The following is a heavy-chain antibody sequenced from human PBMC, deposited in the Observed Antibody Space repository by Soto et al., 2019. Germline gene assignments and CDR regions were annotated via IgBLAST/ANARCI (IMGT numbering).Heavy chain of an antibody. D-gene: IGHD3-3*01. Sequence: PGGSLRLSCAASGFTFSNAWMSWVRQAPGKGLEWVGRIKSKTDGGTTDYAAPVKGRFTISRDDSKNTLYLQMNSLKTEDTAVYYCTTDCAELRSLEWLLYRFPSRGYYYGMDVWGQGTTVTVSS. V-gene: IGHV3-15*01. CDR3: TTDCAELRSLEWLLYRFPSRGYYYGMDV. CDR2: IKSKTDGGTT. J-gene: IGHJ6*02. CDR1: GFTFSNAW.